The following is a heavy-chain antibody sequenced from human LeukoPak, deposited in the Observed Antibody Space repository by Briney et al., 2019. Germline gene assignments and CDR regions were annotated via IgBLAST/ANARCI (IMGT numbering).Heavy chain of an antibody. CDR2: ISSSSSYI. D-gene: IGHD4-11*01. CDR3: ARDVSRYYSYDY. Sequence: PGGSLRLSCAASGFTFSSYSMNWVRQVPGKGLEWVSSISSSSSYIYYADSVKGRFTISRDNAKNSLYLQMNSLRAEDTAVYYCARDVSRYYSYDYWGQGTLVTVSS. CDR1: GFTFSSYS. J-gene: IGHJ4*02. V-gene: IGHV3-21*01.